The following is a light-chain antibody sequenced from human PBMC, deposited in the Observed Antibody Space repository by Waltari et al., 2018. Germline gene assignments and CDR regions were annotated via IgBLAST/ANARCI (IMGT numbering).Light chain of an antibody. J-gene: IGLJ2*01. Sequence: QSALTQPPSASGSPGQSVTISCTGTSSDVGGYNYVSWYQQHPGKAPKVMIYEVTKRPSGVPDRFSGSKSGNTASLTVSGLQADDEADYYCSSYAGTNKFVVFGGGTKVTVL. CDR3: SSYAGTNKFVV. CDR1: SSDVGGYNY. CDR2: EVT. V-gene: IGLV2-8*01.